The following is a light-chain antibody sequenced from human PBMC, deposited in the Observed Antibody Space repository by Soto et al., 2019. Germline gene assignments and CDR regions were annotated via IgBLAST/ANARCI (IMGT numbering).Light chain of an antibody. J-gene: IGKJ2*01. CDR1: QDISNY. CDR2: DAS. Sequence: DIQMTQSPSSLSVSVGDRVTITCQASQDISNYLNWYQQKPGKAPKLLIYDASNLQTGVPSRFSGSGSGTYFSFTISSLQPEDIATYYCQQYDNLPYTFGQGTKLEIK. V-gene: IGKV1-33*01. CDR3: QQYDNLPYT.